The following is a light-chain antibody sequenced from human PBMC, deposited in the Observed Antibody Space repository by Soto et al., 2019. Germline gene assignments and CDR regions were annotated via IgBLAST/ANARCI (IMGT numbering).Light chain of an antibody. J-gene: IGKJ5*01. CDR1: QSVSSS. Sequence: EIVMTQSPATLSVSPGERATLFCRASQSVSSSLAWYQQKPGQAPRLLIYGASTRATGIPARFSGGGSGTEFTLTISSLQSEDFAVYHCQQYDNWVPSTFGQGTRLEIK. CDR3: QQYDNWVPST. CDR2: GAS. V-gene: IGKV3-15*01.